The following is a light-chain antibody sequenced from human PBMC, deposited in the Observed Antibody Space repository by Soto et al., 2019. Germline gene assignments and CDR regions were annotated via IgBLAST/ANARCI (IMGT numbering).Light chain of an antibody. Sequence: IQVTQSLFSLSASVGDRGTITCRASQDISIYLAWYQRKPGKDPTLLIYAASTLQSGVPSRFSGSGFGTDLTLTNRRLQAADIASYYCQQLRRYPSTFGGGAKADIK. CDR1: QDISIY. CDR3: QQLRRYPST. V-gene: IGKV1-9*01. CDR2: AAS. J-gene: IGKJ4*01.